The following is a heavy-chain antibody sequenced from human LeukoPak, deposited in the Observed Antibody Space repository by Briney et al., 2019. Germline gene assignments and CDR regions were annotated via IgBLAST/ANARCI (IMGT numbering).Heavy chain of an antibody. J-gene: IGHJ4*02. V-gene: IGHV4-31*03. CDR1: GGSISSGGYY. CDR2: IYYSGST. D-gene: IGHD6-19*01. CDR3: ARVSLVRGWYFDY. Sequence: TLSLTCTVSGGSISSGGYYWSWIRQHPGKGLEGIGYIYYSGSTYYNPSLKSRVTISVDTSKNQFSLKLSSVTAADTAVYYCARVSLVRGWYFDYWGQGTLVTVSS.